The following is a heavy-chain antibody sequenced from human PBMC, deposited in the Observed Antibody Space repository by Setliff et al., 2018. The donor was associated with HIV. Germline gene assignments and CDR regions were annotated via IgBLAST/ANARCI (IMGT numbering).Heavy chain of an antibody. Sequence: GGSLRLSCETSGFTFEDYGMTWVRRAPGKGLEWVAGINWNGGSISYADSVKGRFTVSRDNGKKSLYLQMSSLKVEDTAVYYCARDLAYWGQGTLVTVSS. J-gene: IGHJ4*02. V-gene: IGHV3-20*04. CDR1: GFTFEDYG. CDR3: ARDLAY. CDR2: INWNGGSI.